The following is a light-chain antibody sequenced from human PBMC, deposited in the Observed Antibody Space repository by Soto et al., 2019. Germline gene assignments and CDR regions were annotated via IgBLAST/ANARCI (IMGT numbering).Light chain of an antibody. J-gene: IGKJ3*01. V-gene: IGKV3-15*01. CDR2: CAS. CDR3: QQYDNLPLT. Sequence: ERVMTQSPATLSLSPGERATLSCRASQSFCSNLAWYQQKPCQSPRLLIFCASSRATGVPSRFSGTGSRTEFTLTINSLQSEDFAVYFCQQYDNLPLTFGPGT. CDR1: QSFCSN.